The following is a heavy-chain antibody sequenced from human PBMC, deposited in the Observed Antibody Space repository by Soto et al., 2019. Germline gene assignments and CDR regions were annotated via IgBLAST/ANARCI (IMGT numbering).Heavy chain of an antibody. V-gene: IGHV3-72*01. Sequence: GGSLRLSCAVSGFTLSDHYIDWVRQAPGKGLEWVGRSRDKPQGYSTAYAASVKGRFTTSRDESKNSAYLQMNSLKTEDTAVYYCVRATYFSDSSGYTRCLDYWGQGTLVTVSX. D-gene: IGHD3-22*01. CDR1: GFTLSDHY. CDR2: SRDKPQGYST. J-gene: IGHJ4*02. CDR3: VRATYFSDSSGYTRCLDY.